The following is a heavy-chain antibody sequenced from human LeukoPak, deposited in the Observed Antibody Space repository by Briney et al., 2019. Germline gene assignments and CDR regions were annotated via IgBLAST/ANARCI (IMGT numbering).Heavy chain of an antibody. J-gene: IGHJ4*02. D-gene: IGHD2-2*02. V-gene: IGHV3-23*01. CDR2: ISGSGGST. Sequence: GGSLRLSCAASGFTFSSYAMSWVRQAPGKGLEWVSAISGSGGSTYYADSVKGRFTISRENSKNTLYLQMNSLRAEDTAVYYCAKTGTSYTHLFFDYWGQGTLVTVSS. CDR1: GFTFSSYA. CDR3: AKTGTSYTHLFFDY.